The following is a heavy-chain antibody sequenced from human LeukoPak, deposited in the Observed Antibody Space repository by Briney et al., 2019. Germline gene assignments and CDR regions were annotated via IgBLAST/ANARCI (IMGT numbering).Heavy chain of an antibody. V-gene: IGHV1-8*01. CDR1: GYTFTSYD. CDR2: MNPNSGNT. J-gene: IGHJ6*03. Sequence: GASVKVPCKASGYTFTSYDINWVRQATGQGLEWMGWMNPNSGNTGYAQKFQGRVTMTRNTSISTAYMELSSLRSEDTAVYYCARGIRYFDWAIRSYYYYYMDVWGKGTTVTVSS. D-gene: IGHD3-9*01. CDR3: ARGIRYFDWAIRSYYYYYMDV.